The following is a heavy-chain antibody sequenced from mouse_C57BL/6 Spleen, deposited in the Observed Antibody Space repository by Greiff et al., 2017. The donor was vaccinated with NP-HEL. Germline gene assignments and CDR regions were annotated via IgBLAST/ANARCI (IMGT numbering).Heavy chain of an antibody. CDR1: GFTFSDAW. D-gene: IGHD2-1*01. J-gene: IGHJ4*01. V-gene: IGHV6-6*01. Sequence: EVKVEESGGGLVQPGGSIKLSCAASGFTFSDAWMDWVRQSPEKGLEWVAEIRNKANNHATYYAESVKGRFTISRDDSKSSVYLQMNSLRAEDTGIYYCTGGPIYYGNWIAMDYWGQGTSVTVSS. CDR3: TGGPIYYGNWIAMDY. CDR2: IRNKANNHAT.